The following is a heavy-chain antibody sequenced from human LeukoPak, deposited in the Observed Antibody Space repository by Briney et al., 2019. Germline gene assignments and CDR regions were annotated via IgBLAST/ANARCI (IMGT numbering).Heavy chain of an antibody. CDR2: ISGSGGST. V-gene: IGHV3-23*01. CDR3: ARGAQNYYDSSGHDY. Sequence: PGGSLRLSCAASGFTFSSYAMSWVRQAPGKGLEWVSAISGSGGSTYYADSVKGRFTISRDNAKNSLYLQMNSLRAEDTALYYCARGAQNYYDSSGHDYWGQGTLVTVSS. CDR1: GFTFSSYA. D-gene: IGHD3-22*01. J-gene: IGHJ4*02.